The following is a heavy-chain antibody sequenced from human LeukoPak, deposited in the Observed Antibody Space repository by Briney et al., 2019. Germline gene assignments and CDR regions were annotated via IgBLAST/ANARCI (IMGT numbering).Heavy chain of an antibody. V-gene: IGHV1-18*01. CDR3: ARTLTIFGVVPGY. J-gene: IGHJ4*02. D-gene: IGHD3-3*01. Sequence: ASVKVSCKASGYTFTSYGISWVRQAPGQGLEWMGWISAYNGNTNYAQKLQGRVTMTRDTSISTAYMELSRLRSDDTAVYYCARTLTIFGVVPGYWGQGTLVTVSS. CDR1: GYTFTSYG. CDR2: ISAYNGNT.